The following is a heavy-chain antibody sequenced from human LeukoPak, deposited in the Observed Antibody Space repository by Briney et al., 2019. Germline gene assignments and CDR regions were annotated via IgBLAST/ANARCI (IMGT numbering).Heavy chain of an antibody. CDR3: ASLGISSWYSVDY. V-gene: IGHV3-66*01. CDR1: GFTVRSNY. CDR2: IYSGGST. D-gene: IGHD6-13*01. J-gene: IGHJ4*02. Sequence: GGSLRLSCSVSGFTVRSNYMSWVRQAPGKGLEWVSVIYSGGSTYYADSVKGRFIISRDNSKNTLYLQMNSLRAEDTAVYYCASLGISSWYSVDYWGQGTLVTVSS.